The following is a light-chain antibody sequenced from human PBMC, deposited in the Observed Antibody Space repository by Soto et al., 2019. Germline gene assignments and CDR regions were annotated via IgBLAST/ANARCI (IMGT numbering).Light chain of an antibody. CDR2: EVT. CDR1: SSDVGFYNY. CDR3: CSLTTSHTYV. J-gene: IGLJ1*01. Sequence: QSALTQPASVSGSPGQSITISCSGTSSDVGFYNYVSWFQQYPGKAPKLMIFEVTNRPSGVSDRFSGSKSDNTASLTISGLQADDEADYYCCSLTTSHTYVFGSGTKLTVL. V-gene: IGLV2-14*01.